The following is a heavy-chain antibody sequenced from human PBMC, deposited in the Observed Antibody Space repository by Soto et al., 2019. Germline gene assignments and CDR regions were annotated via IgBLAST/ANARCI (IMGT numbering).Heavy chain of an antibody. CDR2: VYPGDSDT. V-gene: IGHV5-51*01. D-gene: IGHD3-16*01. CDR1: GYSFPNSW. Sequence: GKSLHISCHGSGYSFPNSWIGWVRQMPGKGLEWMGIVYPGDSDTRYSPSFQGQVTISADKSITTAYLQWSSLKASDTAMYYCARGGAFDILVQWTMVTV. J-gene: IGHJ3*02. CDR3: ARGGAFDI.